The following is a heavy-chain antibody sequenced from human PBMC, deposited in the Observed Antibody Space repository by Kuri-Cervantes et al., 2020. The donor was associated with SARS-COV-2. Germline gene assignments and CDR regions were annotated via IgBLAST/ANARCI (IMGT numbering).Heavy chain of an antibody. CDR2: TNHSGGT. CDR3: ARGVVRNKMIVVVFTGTEYYFDS. D-gene: IGHD3-22*01. Sequence: SETLSLTCAVYGGSFSGYYWTWIRQPPGKGLEWIGETNHSGGTNYNPSLRGRVTISADTSKNQFSLKLNSVTAADTGVYYCARGVVRNKMIVVVFTGTEYYFDSWGQGTLVTVSS. J-gene: IGHJ4*02. V-gene: IGHV4-34*01. CDR1: GGSFSGYY.